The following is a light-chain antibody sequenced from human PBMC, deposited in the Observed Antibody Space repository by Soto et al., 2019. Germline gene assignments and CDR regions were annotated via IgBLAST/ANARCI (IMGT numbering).Light chain of an antibody. Sequence: IVLTQSPGTLSLSPGDGATLSCRASQSVTSSYLAWYQQNPGQAPRLLIYGASKRATGIPDRLSGSGSGTDFTLTISRLEPEDFAVYYCQQYATSPITFGQGTRLEIK. CDR2: GAS. CDR3: QQYATSPIT. V-gene: IGKV3-20*01. CDR1: QSVTSSY. J-gene: IGKJ5*01.